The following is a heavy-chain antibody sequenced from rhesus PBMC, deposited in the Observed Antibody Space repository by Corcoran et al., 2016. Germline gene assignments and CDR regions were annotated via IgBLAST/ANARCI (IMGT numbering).Heavy chain of an antibody. V-gene: IGHV3S5*01. Sequence: EVQLVESGGGLVQPGGSLRLSCAASGFPFSTYGLIWVCQAPGPGLEWVSVIRNGGGSTDYADSVKGRFTISRDNSKNTLSLQMNSLRAEDTAVYYCAKQYEDDYGYYYWTDYWGQGVLVTVSS. D-gene: IGHD3-9*01. J-gene: IGHJ4*01. CDR1: GFPFSTYG. CDR2: IRNGGGST. CDR3: AKQYEDDYGYYYWTDY.